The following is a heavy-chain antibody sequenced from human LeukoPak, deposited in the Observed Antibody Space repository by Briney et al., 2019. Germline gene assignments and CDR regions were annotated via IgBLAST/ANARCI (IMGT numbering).Heavy chain of an antibody. CDR3: ARATYYYDSSGPASFD. CDR1: GGTFSNYA. V-gene: IGHV1-69*06. CDR2: IIPIFGTA. D-gene: IGHD3-22*01. Sequence: ASVKVSCKASGGTFSNYAISWVRQAPGQGLALMGGIIPIFGTANYAKKFQGRVTITADKSTSTAYMELSSLRSEDTAVYYCARATYYYDSSGPASFDWGQGTLVTVSS. J-gene: IGHJ4*02.